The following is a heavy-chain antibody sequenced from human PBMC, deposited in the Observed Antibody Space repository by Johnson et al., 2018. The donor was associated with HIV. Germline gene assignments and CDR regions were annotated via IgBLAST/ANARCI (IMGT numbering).Heavy chain of an antibody. CDR1: GFIFSSYW. J-gene: IGHJ3*02. CDR3: ARDGVYSSPHDAFDI. D-gene: IGHD6-13*01. Sequence: VQLVESGGGLVKPGGSLRLSCAASGFIFSSYWMSWVRQAPGQGLEWVANVKQDGSENNYVDSVKGRFTISRDNAKNSLYLQMDSLRAGDPAVYYCARDGVYSSPHDAFDIWGQGTMVTVSP. V-gene: IGHV3-7*05. CDR2: VKQDGSEN.